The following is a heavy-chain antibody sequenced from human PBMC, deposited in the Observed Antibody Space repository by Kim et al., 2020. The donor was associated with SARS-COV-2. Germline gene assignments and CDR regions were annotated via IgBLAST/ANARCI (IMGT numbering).Heavy chain of an antibody. CDR2: THYRSKWYN. D-gene: IGHD2-15*01. CDR1: GDSVSNNGDA. Sequence: SQTLSLTCAISGDSVSNNGDAWNWIRLSPSRGLEWLGRTHYRSKWYNDYAESVKSRLTVNPDTAKNQFSLHLESVTPEDTAIYYCARDPPEDQGLDIWGQGTMVTVSS. V-gene: IGHV6-1*01. J-gene: IGHJ3*02. CDR3: ARDPPEDQGLDI.